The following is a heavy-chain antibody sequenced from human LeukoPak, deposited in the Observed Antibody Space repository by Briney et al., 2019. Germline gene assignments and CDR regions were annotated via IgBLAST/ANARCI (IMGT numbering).Heavy chain of an antibody. D-gene: IGHD4-11*01. V-gene: IGHV3-7*01. J-gene: IGHJ6*03. CDR2: IKQDGSEK. CDR3: ARGSTTVTTLFRYYYYYMDV. Sequence: GGSLRLSCAASGFTFSSYWMSWVRQAPGKGLEWVANIKQDGSEKNYVDSVKGRFTISRDNAKNSLYLQMNSLRAEDTAVYYCARGSTTVTTLFRYYYYYMDVWGKGTTVTVSS. CDR1: GFTFSSYW.